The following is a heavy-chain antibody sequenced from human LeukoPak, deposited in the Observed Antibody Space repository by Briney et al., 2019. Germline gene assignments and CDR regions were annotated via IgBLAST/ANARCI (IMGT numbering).Heavy chain of an antibody. CDR3: AGEVDSGAY. J-gene: IGHJ4*02. Sequence: GGSLRLSCAASGLTISNYAMHWVRQAPGKGLEWVAVMSYDGTNKYYADSVKGRFTISRDNAKNSLYLQMNSLRAEDTAVYYCAGEVDSGAYWGQGTLVTVSS. D-gene: IGHD2-21*01. CDR1: GLTISNYA. CDR2: MSYDGTNK. V-gene: IGHV3-30-3*01.